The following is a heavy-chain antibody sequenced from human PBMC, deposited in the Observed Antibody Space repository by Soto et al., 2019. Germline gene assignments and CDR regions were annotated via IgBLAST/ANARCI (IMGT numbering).Heavy chain of an antibody. J-gene: IGHJ4*02. V-gene: IGHV3-74*01. D-gene: IGHD3-10*01. Sequence: SCAASGFTFHNSWMHWVRQAPGKGLVWVSRIKTDGSSPNYADSVEGRFTISSDNAKNTLYLQMNSLRVEDTAVYYCARDRIAGSGSCDNWGQGTLVTVSS. CDR2: IKTDGSSP. CDR1: GFTFHNSW. CDR3: ARDRIAGSGSCDN.